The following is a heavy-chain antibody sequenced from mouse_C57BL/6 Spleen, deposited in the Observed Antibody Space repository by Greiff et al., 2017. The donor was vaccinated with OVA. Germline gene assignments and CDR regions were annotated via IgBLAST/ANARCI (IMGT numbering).Heavy chain of an antibody. V-gene: IGHV2-5*01. CDR1: GFSLTSYG. J-gene: IGHJ4*01. Sequence: VHLVESGPGLVQPSQSLSITCTVSGFSLTSYGVHWVRPSPGKGLEWLGVIWRGGSTDYNAAFMSRLSITKDNSKSQVFFKMNSLQADDTAIYYCAKAGSSCYAMDYWGQGTSVTVSS. CDR3: AKAGSSCYAMDY. CDR2: IWRGGST. D-gene: IGHD1-1*01.